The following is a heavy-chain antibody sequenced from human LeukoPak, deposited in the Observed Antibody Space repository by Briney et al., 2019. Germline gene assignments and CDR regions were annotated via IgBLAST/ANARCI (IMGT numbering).Heavy chain of an antibody. D-gene: IGHD2-21*02. J-gene: IGHJ4*02. CDR2: IWFDGNNK. CDR3: ARDSSGSDGSYYFDY. CDR1: GFTFSNYG. Sequence: PGGSLRLSCAASGFTFSNYGMHWVRQAPGKGLEWVAVIWFDGNNKYYADSVKGRFTISRDNAKNSLYLQMSSLRDEDTAVYYCARDSSGSDGSYYFDYWGQGTLVTVSS. V-gene: IGHV3-33*01.